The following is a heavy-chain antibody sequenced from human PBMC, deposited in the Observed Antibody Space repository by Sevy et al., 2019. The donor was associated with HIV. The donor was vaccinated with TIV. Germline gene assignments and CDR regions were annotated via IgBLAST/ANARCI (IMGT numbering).Heavy chain of an antibody. D-gene: IGHD3-16*01. J-gene: IGHJ4*02. CDR1: GGSVSSGSYY. CDR2: IYYSGST. CDR3: ARELTMITFGGVIDY. V-gene: IGHV4-61*01. Sequence: SETLSLTCTVSGGSVSSGSYYWSWIRQPPGKGLEWIGYIYYSGSTNYNPSLKSQVTISVDTSKNQFSLKLRSVTAADTVVYYCARELTMITFGGVIDYWGQGTLVTVSS.